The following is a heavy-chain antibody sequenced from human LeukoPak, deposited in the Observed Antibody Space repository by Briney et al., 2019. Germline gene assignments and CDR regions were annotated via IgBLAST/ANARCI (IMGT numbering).Heavy chain of an antibody. CDR1: GFTFDDYA. Sequence: GGSLRLSCAASGFTFDDYAMHWVRQAPGKGLQWVSTISWNGDDIGYADSVKGRFTISRDNAKNFLYPQMKSLRTEDKALYYCAKGSGTYQGPFDSWGQGTLVTVSS. CDR2: ISWNGDDI. V-gene: IGHV3-9*01. CDR3: AKGSGTYQGPFDS. D-gene: IGHD1-26*01. J-gene: IGHJ4*02.